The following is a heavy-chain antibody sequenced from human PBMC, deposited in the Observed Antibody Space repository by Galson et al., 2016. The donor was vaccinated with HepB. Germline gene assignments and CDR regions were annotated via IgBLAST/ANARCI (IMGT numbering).Heavy chain of an antibody. Sequence: SLRLSCAASGFTFSGSAMHWVRQASGKGLEWVGRIRSKANSYATPSAASVTGRITISRDDSKNTAYLQMNSLKTEDTAVYYCAKEGYCGAGSCRESRLDDWGQGVMVTVSS. CDR3: AKEGYCGAGSCRESRLDD. V-gene: IGHV3-73*01. D-gene: IGHD2-15*01. CDR2: IRSKANSYAT. CDR1: GFTFSGSA. J-gene: IGHJ4*02.